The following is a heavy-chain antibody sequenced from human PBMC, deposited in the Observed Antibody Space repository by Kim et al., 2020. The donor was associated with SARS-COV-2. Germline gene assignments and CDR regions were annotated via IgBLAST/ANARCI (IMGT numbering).Heavy chain of an antibody. CDR2: VSWDGVSM. J-gene: IGHJ4*02. Sequence: LRLSCAASGISFGDYAMVWVRQAPGKALEWVSRVSWDGVSMLYADSVKGRFTISRDNAKNSLHLQMNSLRIEDTALYYCARDNFNSFDSWGRGTRVTVSS. CDR1: GISFGDYA. V-gene: IGHV3-9*01. D-gene: IGHD3-3*01. CDR3: ARDNFNSFDS.